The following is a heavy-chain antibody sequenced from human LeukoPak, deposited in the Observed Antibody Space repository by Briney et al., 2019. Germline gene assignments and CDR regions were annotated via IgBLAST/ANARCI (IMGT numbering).Heavy chain of an antibody. CDR1: GYIFISYY. CDR2: INPTGGST. V-gene: IGHV1-46*01. J-gene: IGHJ6*03. CDR3: ARGYSSGWGKDYYYYMDV. D-gene: IGHD6-19*01. Sequence: ASVKVSCKASGYIFISYYSHGVRHAPGQGLEWMGIINPTGGSTSYAQKFQGRVTMTRDTSTSTGYMELSSLRSDDTAVYYCARGYSSGWGKDYYYYMDVWGKGTTVTVSS.